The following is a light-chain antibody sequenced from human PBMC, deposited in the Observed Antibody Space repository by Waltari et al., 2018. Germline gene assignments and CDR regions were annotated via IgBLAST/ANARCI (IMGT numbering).Light chain of an antibody. CDR1: SSAVGGYNY. J-gene: IGLJ3*02. CDR3: SSYTSSSTLNWV. CDR2: EVS. V-gene: IGLV2-14*01. Sequence: QSALTQPASVSGSPGQSITISCTGTSSAVGGYNYVSRYQQHPGKAPKLMIYEVSNRPSGVSNRFSGSKSGNTASLTISGLQAEDEADYYCSSYTSSSTLNWVFGGGTKLTVL.